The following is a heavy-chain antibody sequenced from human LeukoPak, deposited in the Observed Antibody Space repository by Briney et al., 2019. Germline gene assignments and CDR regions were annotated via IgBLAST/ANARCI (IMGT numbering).Heavy chain of an antibody. CDR2: ISAYNGNT. CDR1: GYTFTGYY. Sequence: GASVKVSCKASGYTFTGYYMHWVRQAPGQGLEWMGWISAYNGNTNYAQKLQGRVTMTTDTSTSTAYMELRSLRSDDTAVYYCATRGELGIGYYFDYWGQGTLVTVSS. J-gene: IGHJ4*02. CDR3: ATRGELGIGYYFDY. V-gene: IGHV1-18*04. D-gene: IGHD7-27*01.